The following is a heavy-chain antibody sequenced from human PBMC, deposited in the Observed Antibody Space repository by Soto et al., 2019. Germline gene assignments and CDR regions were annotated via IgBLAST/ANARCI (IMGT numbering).Heavy chain of an antibody. CDR2: ISSSSSYL. V-gene: IGHV3-21*01. CDR1: GFTFSSYS. CDR3: AREANYPNWFDP. D-gene: IGHD1-7*01. J-gene: IGHJ5*02. Sequence: EVQLVESGGGLVKPGGSLRLSCAASGFTFSSYSMNWVRQAPGKGLEWVSSISSSSSYLYYADSVKGRFTISRDNAKNSLYLQMNSLRAEDTAVYYCAREANYPNWFDPWGQGTLVTVSS.